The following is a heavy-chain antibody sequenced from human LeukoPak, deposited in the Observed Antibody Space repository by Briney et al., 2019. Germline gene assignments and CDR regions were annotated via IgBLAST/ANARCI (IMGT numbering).Heavy chain of an antibody. D-gene: IGHD4-17*01. CDR2: ISSSSYI. V-gene: IGHV3-21*01. CDR1: GFTFSSYS. CDR3: ARAGDRGSVDY. J-gene: IGHJ4*02. Sequence: GGSLRLSCAASGFTFSSYSMNWVRQAPGKGLEWVSSISSSSYIYYADSVKGRFTISRDNAKNSLYLQMNSLRAEDTAFYFCARAGDRGSVDYWGQGTLVTVSS.